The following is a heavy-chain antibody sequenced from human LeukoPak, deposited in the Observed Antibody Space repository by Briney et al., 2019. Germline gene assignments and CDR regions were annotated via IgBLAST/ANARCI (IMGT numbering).Heavy chain of an antibody. CDR2: ISSSGSTI. J-gene: IGHJ4*02. V-gene: IGHV3-11*01. CDR3: ARDLVAVAGTFDY. D-gene: IGHD6-19*01. Sequence: GGSLRLSCAASGFTFSDYYMSWIRQAPGKGLEWASYISSSGSTIYYADSVKGRFTISRDNAKNSLYLQMSSLRAEDTAVYYCARDLVAVAGTFDYWGQGTLVTVSS. CDR1: GFTFSDYY.